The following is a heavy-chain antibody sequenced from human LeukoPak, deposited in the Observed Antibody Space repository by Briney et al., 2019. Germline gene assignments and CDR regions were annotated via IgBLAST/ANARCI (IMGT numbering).Heavy chain of an antibody. D-gene: IGHD6-13*01. Sequence: SVKVSCKASGGTFSSYAISWVRQAPGQGLEWMGGIIPIFGTANYAQKFQGRVTITADESTSTAYMELSSLRSEDTAVYYCARGMQQLVPDDAFDIWGQGTMVTVSS. CDR2: IIPIFGTA. V-gene: IGHV1-69*13. CDR3: ARGMQQLVPDDAFDI. J-gene: IGHJ3*02. CDR1: GGTFSSYA.